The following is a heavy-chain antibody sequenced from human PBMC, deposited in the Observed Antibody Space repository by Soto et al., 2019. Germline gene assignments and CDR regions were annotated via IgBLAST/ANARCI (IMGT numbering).Heavy chain of an antibody. Sequence: EVQLVDSGGDLVQPGGSLRLSCAASGFSFGSSWMTWVRQAPGKGLEWVANIKKDGSKINYLDSVRGRFTVSRDNAKNSLYLEMISLRAADTALYYCARDVSTGSSSLYLDAFDIWGQGTMVTVSS. CDR3: ARDVSTGSSSLYLDAFDI. CDR1: GFSFGSSW. CDR2: IKKDGSKI. D-gene: IGHD6-13*01. J-gene: IGHJ3*02. V-gene: IGHV3-7*01.